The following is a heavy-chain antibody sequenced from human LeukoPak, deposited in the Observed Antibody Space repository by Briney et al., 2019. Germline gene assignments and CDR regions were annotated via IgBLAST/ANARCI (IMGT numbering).Heavy chain of an antibody. CDR3: ARVGSNSGYDYITYHFDY. Sequence: VASVKVFCKASGYTFTSYGISWVRQAPGQGLEWMGWISADNGNTNYAQKLQGRVTMTTDTSTSTAYMDLRSLRSDDTAVYYCARVGSNSGYDYITYHFDYWGQGTLVTVSS. CDR2: ISADNGNT. D-gene: IGHD5-12*01. CDR1: GYTFTSYG. V-gene: IGHV1-18*01. J-gene: IGHJ4*02.